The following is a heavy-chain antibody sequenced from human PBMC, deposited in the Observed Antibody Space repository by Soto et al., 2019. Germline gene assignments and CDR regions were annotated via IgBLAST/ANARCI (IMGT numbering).Heavy chain of an antibody. Sequence: SETLSLTCTVSGGSISSGDYYWSWIRQPPGKGLEWIGYIYYSGSTNYNPSLKSRVTISVDTSKNQFSLKLSSVTAADTAVYFCARVRGRLLRFDPWGQGTLVTVSS. D-gene: IGHD2-15*01. CDR3: ARVRGRLLRFDP. J-gene: IGHJ5*02. CDR2: IYYSGST. CDR1: GGSISSGDYY. V-gene: IGHV4-30-4*01.